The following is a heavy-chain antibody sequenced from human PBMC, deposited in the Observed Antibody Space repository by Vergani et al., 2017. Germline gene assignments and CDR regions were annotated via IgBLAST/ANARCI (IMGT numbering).Heavy chain of an antibody. CDR1: GYSISSGYY. V-gene: IGHV4-38-2*02. J-gene: IGHJ6*02. D-gene: IGHD5-12*01. CDR3: ARDRLVRSGYGLYYYYYGMDV. CDR2: IYHSGST. Sequence: QVQLQESGPGLVKPSETLSLTCAVSGYSISSGYYWGWIRQPPGKGLEWIGSIYHSGSTYYNPSLKSRVTISVDTSKNQFSLKLSSGTSADTAVYYCARDRLVRSGYGLYYYYYGMDVWGQGTTVTVSS.